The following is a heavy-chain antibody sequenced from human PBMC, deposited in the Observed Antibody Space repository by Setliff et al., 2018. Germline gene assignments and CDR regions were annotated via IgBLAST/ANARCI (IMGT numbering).Heavy chain of an antibody. CDR2: INHSGST. CDR1: GFYISGGYC. Sequence: PSETLSLTCTVSGFYISGGYCWGWIRQSPGKGLEWIGEINHSGSTYYNPSLKSRVTISVDTSKNQFSLKLSSVTAADTAVYYCARKSRNIVVVPAAVIYYYYYYMDVWGKGTTVTVSS. CDR3: ARKSRNIVVVPAAVIYYYYYYMDV. J-gene: IGHJ6*03. D-gene: IGHD2-2*01. V-gene: IGHV4-38-2*02.